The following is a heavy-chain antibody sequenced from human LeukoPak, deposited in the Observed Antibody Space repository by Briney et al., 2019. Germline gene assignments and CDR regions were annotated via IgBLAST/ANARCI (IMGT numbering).Heavy chain of an antibody. V-gene: IGHV1-8*01. Sequence: ASVKVSCKASGYTFTSYDINWVRQATGQGLEWMGWMNPNSGNTGYAQKFQGRVTMTRNTSISKAYMELSSLRSEDTAVYYCARGGNYYDSTSLGHWGQGTLVTVSS. D-gene: IGHD3-22*01. CDR3: ARGGNYYDSTSLGH. CDR2: MNPNSGNT. CDR1: GYTFTSYD. J-gene: IGHJ4*02.